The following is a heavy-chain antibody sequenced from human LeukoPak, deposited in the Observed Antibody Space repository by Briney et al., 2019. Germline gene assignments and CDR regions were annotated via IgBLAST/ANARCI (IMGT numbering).Heavy chain of an antibody. CDR1: GFTSGTYW. CDR2: INPDGRDT. CDR3: TSWGDTTAEYFQR. V-gene: IGHV3-7*01. D-gene: IGHD2-21*02. J-gene: IGHJ1*01. Sequence: GGSLRLSCSGSGFTSGTYWMSWVRQAPGKGLEWVAHINPDGRDTYYVDSVKGRFTISRDNAQNSMYLQMNSLRVEDTAVYYCTSWGDTTAEYFQRWGQGTLVTVSS.